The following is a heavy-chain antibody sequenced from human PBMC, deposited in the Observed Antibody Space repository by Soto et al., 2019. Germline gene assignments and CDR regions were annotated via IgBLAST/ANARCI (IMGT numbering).Heavy chain of an antibody. CDR3: ARGPSSGDFDL. CDR2: IWYGGTNK. CDR1: GFTFSSNG. J-gene: IGHJ2*01. V-gene: IGHV3-33*01. Sequence: QVQLVESGGGVVQPGRSLRLSCAASGFTFSSNGMHWVRQAPGKGLEWVAVIWYGGTNKYYADSVKGRFTISRDNSKNTLYLQMNSLRAEDTAVYYCARGPSSGDFDLWGRGTLVTVSS. D-gene: IGHD1-26*01.